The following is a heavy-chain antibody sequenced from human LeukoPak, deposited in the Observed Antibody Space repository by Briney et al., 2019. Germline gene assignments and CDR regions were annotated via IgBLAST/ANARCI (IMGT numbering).Heavy chain of an antibody. J-gene: IGHJ2*01. CDR1: GFTVSSNY. CDR3: ARPAGSYWYFDL. Sequence: PGGSLGLSCAASGFTVSSNYMSWVRQAPGKGLEWVSYISSSSSTIYYADSVKGRFTISRDNAKNSLYLQMNSLRAEDTAVYYCARPAGSYWYFDLWGRGTLVTVSS. CDR2: ISSSSSTI. V-gene: IGHV3-48*01. D-gene: IGHD2-15*01.